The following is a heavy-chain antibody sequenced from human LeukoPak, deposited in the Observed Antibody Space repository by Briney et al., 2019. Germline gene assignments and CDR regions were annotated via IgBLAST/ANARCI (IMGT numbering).Heavy chain of an antibody. Sequence: VAPVKVSCKASGYTFTSYGISWVRQAPGQGLEWMGWISAYNGNTNYAQKLQGRVTMTTDTSTSTAYMELRGLRSDDTAVYYCARGPPLYDYVWGSYLNFDYWGQGTLVTVSS. CDR3: ARGPPLYDYVWGSYLNFDY. CDR2: ISAYNGNT. D-gene: IGHD3-16*02. J-gene: IGHJ4*02. V-gene: IGHV1-18*01. CDR1: GYTFTSYG.